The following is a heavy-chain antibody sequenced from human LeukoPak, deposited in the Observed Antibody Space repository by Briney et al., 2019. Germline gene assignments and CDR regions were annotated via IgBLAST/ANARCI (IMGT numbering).Heavy chain of an antibody. CDR3: ARVGDIVVVPADDAFDI. CDR2: IYTSGST. CDR1: GGSISGYY. Sequence: PSETLSLTCTVSGGSISGYYWSWIRQPAGKGLEWIGRIYTSGSTNYNPSLKSRVTMSVDTSKNQFSLKLSSVTAADTAVYYCARVGDIVVVPADDAFDIWGQGTMVTVSS. D-gene: IGHD2-2*01. J-gene: IGHJ3*02. V-gene: IGHV4-4*07.